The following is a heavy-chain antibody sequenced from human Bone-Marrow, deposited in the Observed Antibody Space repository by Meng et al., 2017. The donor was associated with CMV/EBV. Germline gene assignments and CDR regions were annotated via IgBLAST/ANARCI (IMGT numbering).Heavy chain of an antibody. CDR3: AREMIGYCSSTSCYHYYYYGMDV. Sequence: GESLKISCAASGFTFRSYAMHWVRQAPGKGLEWVAVISYDGSNKYYADSVKGRFTISRDNSKNTLYLQMNSLRAEDTAVYYRAREMIGYCSSTSCYHYYYYGMDVWGQGTTVTVSS. J-gene: IGHJ6*02. V-gene: IGHV3-30-3*01. CDR1: GFTFRSYA. D-gene: IGHD2-2*01. CDR2: ISYDGSNK.